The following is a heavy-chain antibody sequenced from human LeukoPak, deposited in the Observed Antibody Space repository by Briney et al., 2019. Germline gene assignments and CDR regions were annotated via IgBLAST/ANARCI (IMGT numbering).Heavy chain of an antibody. Sequence: PGGSLRLSCAASGFTVSSNYMSWVRQAPGKGLEWVSVIYSGTSTYYTDSVKGRFTISRDNSKNTLYLQMNSLRAEDTAVYYCARHPPSVTLIRGAFDIWGHGTMVTVPS. CDR3: ARHPPSVTLIRGAFDI. D-gene: IGHD4-17*01. CDR2: IYSGTST. J-gene: IGHJ3*02. CDR1: GFTVSSNY. V-gene: IGHV3-66*04.